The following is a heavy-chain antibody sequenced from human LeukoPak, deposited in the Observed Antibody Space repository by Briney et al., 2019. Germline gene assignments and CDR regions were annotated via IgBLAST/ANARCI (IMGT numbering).Heavy chain of an antibody. V-gene: IGHV1-18*01. CDR2: ISAYNGNT. CDR3: ARVSDLMVGGVPFDY. CDR1: GYTFTSYG. Sequence: ASVKVSCKASGYTFTSYGISWVRQAPGQGLEWMGWISAYNGNTNYAQKLQGRVTMTTDTSTSTAYMELRSLRSDDTAVYYCARVSDLMVGGVPFDYWGQGTLVTVSS. D-gene: IGHD3-10*01. J-gene: IGHJ4*02.